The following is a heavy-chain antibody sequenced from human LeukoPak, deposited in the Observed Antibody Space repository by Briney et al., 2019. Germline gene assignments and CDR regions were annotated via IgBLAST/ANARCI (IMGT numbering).Heavy chain of an antibody. CDR1: GYSFTSDW. CDR3: ARHDSIVGATSY. V-gene: IGHV5-51*01. D-gene: IGHD1-26*01. CDR2: IYPGDSDT. Sequence: GESLKISCKGSGYSFTSDWIGWVRQMPGKSLEWMGIIYPGDSDTRYSPSFQGQVIISADKSISTAYLQWSSLKASDTAMYYCARHDSIVGATSYWGQGTLVIVSS. J-gene: IGHJ4*02.